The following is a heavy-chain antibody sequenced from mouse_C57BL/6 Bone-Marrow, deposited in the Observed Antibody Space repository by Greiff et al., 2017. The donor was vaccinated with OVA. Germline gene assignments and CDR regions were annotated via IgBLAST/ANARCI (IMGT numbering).Heavy chain of an antibody. D-gene: IGHD1-1*01. V-gene: IGHV1-52*01. CDR2: IDPSDSET. J-gene: IGHJ3*01. CDR3: ARMRYYGSSYGFAY. Sequence: VKLMESGAELVRPGSSVKLSCKASGYTFTSYWMHWVKQRPIQGLEWIGNIDPSDSETHYNQKFKDKATLTVDKSSSTAYMQLSSLTSEDSAVYYCARMRYYGSSYGFAYWGQGTLVTVSA. CDR1: GYTFTSYW.